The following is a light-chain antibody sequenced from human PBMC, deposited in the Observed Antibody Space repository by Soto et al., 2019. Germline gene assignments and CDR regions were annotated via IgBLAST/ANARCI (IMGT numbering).Light chain of an antibody. V-gene: IGKV3-11*01. J-gene: IGKJ5*01. CDR1: QSVSSY. Sequence: DIVLTQSPGTLSLSPGERATLSCRDSQSVSSYLAWYQQRPGQAPRLLIYDASNRATGIPARFSGSGSGTDFTLTISSLETEDFAVYYCQHRGKWITFGQGTRLEIK. CDR2: DAS. CDR3: QHRGKWIT.